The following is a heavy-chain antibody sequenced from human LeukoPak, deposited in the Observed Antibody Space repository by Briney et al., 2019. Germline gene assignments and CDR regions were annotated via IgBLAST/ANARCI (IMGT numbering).Heavy chain of an antibody. V-gene: IGHV3-20*04. Sequence: GGSLRLSCAASGFTFDDYGMSWVRQAPGKGLEWVSGINWNGGSTGYADSVKGRFTISRDNAKNSLYLQMNSLRAEDTALYYCARDRSCGGDCYSYFDYWGQGTLVTVSS. CDR1: GFTFDDYG. D-gene: IGHD2-21*02. CDR3: ARDRSCGGDCYSYFDY. J-gene: IGHJ4*02. CDR2: INWNGGST.